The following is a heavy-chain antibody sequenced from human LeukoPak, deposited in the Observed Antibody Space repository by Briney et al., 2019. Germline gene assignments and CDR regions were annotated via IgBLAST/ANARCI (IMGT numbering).Heavy chain of an antibody. CDR3: ARAPRPEMATVKGD. V-gene: IGHV3-74*01. CDR1: GFTFSSYW. CDR2: IKSDGSYT. D-gene: IGHD5-24*01. J-gene: IGHJ4*02. Sequence: GGSLRLSCAASGFTFSSYWMHWVRRAPGKGLVWVSRIKSDGSYTRYADSVKGRFTISRDNANNMLYLQMNSLRVEDTAVYYCARAPRPEMATVKGDWGQGTLVTVSS.